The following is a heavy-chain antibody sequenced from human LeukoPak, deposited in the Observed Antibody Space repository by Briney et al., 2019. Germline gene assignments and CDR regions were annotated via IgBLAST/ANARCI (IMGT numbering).Heavy chain of an antibody. CDR1: GFTFDDYA. D-gene: IGHD6-19*01. V-gene: IGHV3-43D*04. Sequence: GGSLRLSCAASGFTFDDYAMHWVRQAPGKGLEWVSLISWDGGSTYYADSVKGRFTISRDNSKNSLYLQMNSLRAEDTALYYCAKDRAAVAGTYFDYWGQGTLVTVSS. CDR2: ISWDGGST. J-gene: IGHJ4*02. CDR3: AKDRAAVAGTYFDY.